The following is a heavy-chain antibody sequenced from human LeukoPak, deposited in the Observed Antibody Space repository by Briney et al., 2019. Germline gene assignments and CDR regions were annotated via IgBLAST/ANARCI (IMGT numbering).Heavy chain of an antibody. J-gene: IGHJ2*01. CDR1: GSSISSYY. Sequence: SETLSLTCTVSGSSISSYYWSWIRQPPGKGLEWIGYIYYSGSTNYNPSLKSRVTISVDTSKNQFSLKLSSVTAADTAVYYCARGGRGMATIPYWYFDLWGRGTLVTVSS. CDR2: IYYSGST. V-gene: IGHV4-59*01. D-gene: IGHD5-24*01. CDR3: ARGGRGMATIPYWYFDL.